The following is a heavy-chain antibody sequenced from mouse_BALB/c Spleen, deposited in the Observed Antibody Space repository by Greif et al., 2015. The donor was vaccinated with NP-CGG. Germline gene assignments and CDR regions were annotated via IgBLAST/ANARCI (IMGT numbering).Heavy chain of an antibody. D-gene: IGHD2-1*01. CDR2: INPSTGYT. Sequence: QVHVKQSGAELAKPGASVKMSCKASGYTFTSYWMHWVKQRPGQGLEWIGYINPSTGYTEYNQKFKDKATLTADKSSSTAYMQLSSLTSEDSAVYYCARGGKKGYYAMDYWGQGTSVTVSS. CDR3: ARGGKKGYYAMDY. V-gene: IGHV1-7*01. CDR1: GYTFTSYW. J-gene: IGHJ4*01.